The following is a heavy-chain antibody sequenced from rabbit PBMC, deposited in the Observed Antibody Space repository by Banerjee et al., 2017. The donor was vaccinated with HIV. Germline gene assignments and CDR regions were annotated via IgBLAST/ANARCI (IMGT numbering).Heavy chain of an antibody. Sequence: QSLEESGGDLVKPGASLTLTCTASGFSFSVYYMCWVRQAPGKGLEWIACIFAGSSGSTYYASWAKGRFTISKTSSTTVTLQMTSLTAADTATYFCARSTYYIYGYTAYENDAFDPRGPGTLVTVS. CDR3: ARSTYYIYGYTAYENDAFDP. D-gene: IGHD6-1*01. J-gene: IGHJ2*01. V-gene: IGHV1S40*01. CDR2: IFAGSSGST. CDR1: GFSFSVYY.